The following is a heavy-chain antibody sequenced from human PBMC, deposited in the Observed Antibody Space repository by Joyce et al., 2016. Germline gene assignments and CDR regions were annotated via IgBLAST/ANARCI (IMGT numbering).Heavy chain of an antibody. CDR1: GDSFSDTSYY. CDR2: IYNSGTT. J-gene: IGHJ6*02. V-gene: IGHV4-61*01. CDR3: ATSLPSRVGGFQFFGMDV. Sequence: HLQESGPGLVKPSETLSLTCTISGDSFSDTSYYWTWIRQPPGKGLEWLGFIYNSGTTHYNPSLGGRLSISAGASKKQFSLRLTSVTSADTAVYYCATSLPSRVGGFQFFGMDVCGQGTTVIVS. D-gene: IGHD3-10*01.